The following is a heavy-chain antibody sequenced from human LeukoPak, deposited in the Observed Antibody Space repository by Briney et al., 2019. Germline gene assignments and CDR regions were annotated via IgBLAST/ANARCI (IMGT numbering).Heavy chain of an antibody. J-gene: IGHJ6*03. CDR2: TYYRSKWYN. CDR3: ARGRRLSGSYYGLSYYYYMDV. V-gene: IGHV6-1*01. D-gene: IGHD1-26*01. Sequence: PSQTLSLTCAISGDSVSSNSAAWNWIRQSPSRGLEWLGRTYYRSKWYNDYAVSVKSRITINPDTSKNQFSLQLTSVTPEDTAVYYCARGRRLSGSYYGLSYYYYMDVWGKGTTVTVSS. CDR1: GDSVSSNSAA.